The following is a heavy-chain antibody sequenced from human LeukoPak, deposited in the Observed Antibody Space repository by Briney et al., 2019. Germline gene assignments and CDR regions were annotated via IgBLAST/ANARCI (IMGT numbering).Heavy chain of an antibody. CDR3: ARDDPYYFDY. J-gene: IGHJ4*02. V-gene: IGHV4-34*01. D-gene: IGHD1-1*01. CDR2: INHGGST. Sequence: SETLSLTCAVYGGSFSGYYWSWIRQPPGKGLEWIWEINHGGSTNYNPSLKSRVTISVDTSKNQFSLTLSSATAADTAVYYCARDDPYYFDYWGQGTLVTVSS. CDR1: GGSFSGYY.